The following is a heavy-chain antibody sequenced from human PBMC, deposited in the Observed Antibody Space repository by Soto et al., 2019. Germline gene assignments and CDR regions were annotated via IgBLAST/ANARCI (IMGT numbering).Heavy chain of an antibody. CDR2: IYSDGSGT. D-gene: IGHD5-18*01. J-gene: IGHJ4*02. CDR3: ATLNSFGSDY. Sequence: GGSLRLSCAASGFTFSNFWMHWVRQAPGKGLVWVSRIYSDGSGTTYADSVKGRFTISRDNAKSTLYLQMSSLRAEDTAVYYCATLNSFGSDYWGRGTLVTVSS. CDR1: GFTFSNFW. V-gene: IGHV3-74*01.